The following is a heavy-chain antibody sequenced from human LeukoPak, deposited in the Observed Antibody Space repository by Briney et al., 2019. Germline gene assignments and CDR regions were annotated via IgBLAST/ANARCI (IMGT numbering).Heavy chain of an antibody. V-gene: IGHV3-23*01. Sequence: PGASLRLSCAASGLTFSSFAMSWVRQAPGKGLEGVSGFSDNSGTTYYAVSVKGRFTISRDNSKNTVYLQMNSLRAEDTAIYYCAKVYSTGWSYFDYWGQGILATVSS. D-gene: IGHD6-19*01. CDR1: GLTFSSFA. CDR2: FSDNSGTT. CDR3: AKVYSTGWSYFDY. J-gene: IGHJ4*02.